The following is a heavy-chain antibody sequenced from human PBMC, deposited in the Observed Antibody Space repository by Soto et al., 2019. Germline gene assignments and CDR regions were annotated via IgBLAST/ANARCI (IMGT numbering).Heavy chain of an antibody. CDR3: SKWSGFGDA. Sequence: EVQLTESGGGLVQPGGSLRLSCAASGFTFSSYSMTWVRQAPGKGLEWVSGISDSGGKTWYADSVKGRFTISRDNSKNTLFLQMNSLRAEHTAVYFCSKWSGFGDAWGQGTLVTVSS. V-gene: IGHV3-23*01. CDR1: GFTFSSYS. J-gene: IGHJ5*02. CDR2: ISDSGGKT. D-gene: IGHD3-10*01.